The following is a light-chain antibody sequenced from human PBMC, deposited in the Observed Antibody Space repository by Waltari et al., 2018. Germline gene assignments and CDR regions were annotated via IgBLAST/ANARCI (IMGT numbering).Light chain of an antibody. Sequence: DIVLTQSPDSLSLSPGERGTLSCRASQSVGSSSLAWYQQKPGQVPRLLIYGTSSRAPGIPDRFSGSGSGTDFTLTIRTPDPEGYSIYYCHQYGSSLWTVGQGTKVEIK. CDR3: HQYGSSLWT. J-gene: IGKJ1*01. CDR1: QSVGSSS. CDR2: GTS. V-gene: IGKV3-20*01.